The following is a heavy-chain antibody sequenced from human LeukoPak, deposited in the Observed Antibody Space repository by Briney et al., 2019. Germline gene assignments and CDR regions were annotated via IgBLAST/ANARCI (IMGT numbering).Heavy chain of an antibody. J-gene: IGHJ4*02. V-gene: IGHV4-34*01. CDR3: ASYDFWSGYSR. CDR1: GGSFSGYY. D-gene: IGHD3-3*01. CDR2: INHSGST. Sequence: SETLSLTCAVYGGSFSGYYWSWIRQPPGKGLEWIGEINHSGSTNYNPSLKSRVTISVDTSKNQFSLKLSSVTAADTAVYYCASYDFWSGYSRWGQGTLVTVSS.